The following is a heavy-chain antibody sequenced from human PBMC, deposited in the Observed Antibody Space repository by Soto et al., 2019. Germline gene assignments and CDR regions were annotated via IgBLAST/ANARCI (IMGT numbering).Heavy chain of an antibody. D-gene: IGHD6-19*01. CDR3: ARPYSSGWYGDLDY. Sequence: QVQLVESGGGVVQPGRSLRLSCTASGFTFSSYAMHWVRQAPGKGLEWVAVISYDGSNKYYAYSVKGRFTISRDNSKNTMYLQMNSLRVEDKAVYYCARPYSSGWYGDLDYWGQGTLVTVSS. V-gene: IGHV3-30-3*01. CDR2: ISYDGSNK. CDR1: GFTFSSYA. J-gene: IGHJ4*02.